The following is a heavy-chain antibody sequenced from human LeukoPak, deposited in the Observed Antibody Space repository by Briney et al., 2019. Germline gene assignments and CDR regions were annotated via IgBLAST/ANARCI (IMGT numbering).Heavy chain of an antibody. V-gene: IGHV4-59*01. D-gene: IGHD2-15*01. Sequence: SETLSLTCTVSGGSISSYYWSWIRQPPGNGLEYIGYIYHSGSTNYNPSLKSRVTMSVDKSKNQCSLRLRSVTAADTAMYFCARSTQESSTSFDYWGRGTLVTVSS. CDR3: ARSTQESSTSFDY. CDR1: GGSISSYY. CDR2: IYHSGST. J-gene: IGHJ4*02.